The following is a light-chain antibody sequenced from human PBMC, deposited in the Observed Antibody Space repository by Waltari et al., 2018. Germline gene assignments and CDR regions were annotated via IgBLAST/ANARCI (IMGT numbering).Light chain of an antibody. V-gene: IGKV3-11*01. CDR2: DAS. Sequence: EIVMTQSPATLSVSPGEGATLSCRASQSISNKLAWYQQKPGQAPRLLIYDASNRATGIPARFSGSGSGTDFTLTISSLEPEDFAVYYCQQRSNWPPYTFGQGTKLEIK. CDR1: QSISNK. CDR3: QQRSNWPPYT. J-gene: IGKJ2*01.